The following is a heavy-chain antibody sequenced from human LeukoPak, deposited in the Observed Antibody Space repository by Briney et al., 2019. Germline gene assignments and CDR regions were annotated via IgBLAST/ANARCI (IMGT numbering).Heavy chain of an antibody. V-gene: IGHV1-8*01. D-gene: IGHD5-12*01. J-gene: IGHJ4*02. CDR2: MNPNSGNT. CDR1: GYTFTSYD. CDR3: ARGHSGYDDY. Sequence: ASVKVSCKASGYTFTSYDINWVRQATGQGLEWMGWMNPNSGNTGYEQKFQVRVSMTRNTSISTAYMELSSLRSEDTAMYYCARGHSGYDDYWGQGTLVTVSS.